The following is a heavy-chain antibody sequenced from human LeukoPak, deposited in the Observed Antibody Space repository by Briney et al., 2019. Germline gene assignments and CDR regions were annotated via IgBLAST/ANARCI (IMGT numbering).Heavy chain of an antibody. V-gene: IGHV3-48*03. J-gene: IGHJ6*04. Sequence: GGSLRLSCAASGFTFSSYEMNWVRQAPGKVLEWVSYISSSGSTIYYADSVKGRFTISRDNAKNSLYLQMDSLRAEDTAVYYCAELGITMIGGVWGKGTTVTISS. D-gene: IGHD3-10*02. CDR2: ISSSGSTI. CDR3: AELGITMIGGV. CDR1: GFTFSSYE.